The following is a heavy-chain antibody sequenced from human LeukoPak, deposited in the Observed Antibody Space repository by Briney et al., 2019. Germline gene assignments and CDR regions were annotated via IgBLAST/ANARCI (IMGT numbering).Heavy chain of an antibody. V-gene: IGHV3-48*03. J-gene: IGHJ6*04. Sequence: GGSLRLSCAASGFTFSSYEMNWVRQAPGKVLEWVSYISSSGSTIYYADSVKGRFTISRDNAKNSLYLQMDSLRAEDTAVYYCAELGITMIGGVWGKGTTVTISS. D-gene: IGHD3-10*02. CDR2: ISSSGSTI. CDR3: AELGITMIGGV. CDR1: GFTFSSYE.